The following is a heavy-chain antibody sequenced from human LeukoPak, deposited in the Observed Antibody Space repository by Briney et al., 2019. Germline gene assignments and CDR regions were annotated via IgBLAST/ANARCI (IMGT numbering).Heavy chain of an antibody. CDR1: GGFFSGYY. Sequence: SEPLSLTCAVYGGFFSGYYWSWIRQPPGKGLEWIGYIYYSGSNNYNPSLKSRVTISVDTSKNQFSLKLSSVTAADTAVYYCARHGLAYSQFYYYYGMDVWGQGTTVTVSS. J-gene: IGHJ6*02. CDR2: IYYSGSN. D-gene: IGHD5-18*01. V-gene: IGHV4-59*08. CDR3: ARHGLAYSQFYYYYGMDV.